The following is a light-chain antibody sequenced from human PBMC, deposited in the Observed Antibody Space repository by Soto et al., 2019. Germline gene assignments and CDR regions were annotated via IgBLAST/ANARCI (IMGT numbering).Light chain of an antibody. Sequence: QSALTQPRSVSGSPGQSVTISCTGTSTNVGSYNFVSWYQQHPGKAPKFVIYDVSRRPSGVPDRFSGSRSGNTASLTISGLQDDDEAYYYCCSYAGSYTLIFGGGTKLTVL. CDR1: STNVGSYNF. CDR2: DVS. V-gene: IGLV2-11*01. J-gene: IGLJ2*01. CDR3: CSYAGSYTLI.